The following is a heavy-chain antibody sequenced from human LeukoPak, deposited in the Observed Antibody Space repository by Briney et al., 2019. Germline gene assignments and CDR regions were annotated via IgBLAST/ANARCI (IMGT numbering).Heavy chain of an antibody. CDR1: GGSLSGYY. V-gene: IGHV4-34*01. CDR3: ARGGEVYSSSWYSEGDYYFDY. CDR2: INHSGST. Sequence: PSQTLSLTCAVYGGSLSGYYWSWIRQPPGKGLEWIGEINHSGSTNYNPSLKSRVTISVDTSKNQFSLKLSSVTAADTAVYYCARGGEVYSSSWYSEGDYYFDYWGQGTLVTVSS. D-gene: IGHD6-13*01. J-gene: IGHJ4*02.